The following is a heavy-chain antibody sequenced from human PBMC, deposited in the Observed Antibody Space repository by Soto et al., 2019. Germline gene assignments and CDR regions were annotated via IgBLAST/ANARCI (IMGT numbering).Heavy chain of an antibody. V-gene: IGHV1-24*01. J-gene: IGHJ6*03. D-gene: IGHD6-13*01. CDR1: GYTLTELS. CDR3: ATTAAAGTFYYYMDV. Sequence: ASVKVSCKVSGYTLTELSMHWVRQAPGKGLEWMGGFDPEDGETIYAQKFQGRVTMTEDTSTDTAYMELSSLRSEDTAVYYCATTAAAGTFYYYMDVWGKGTTVTVSS. CDR2: FDPEDGET.